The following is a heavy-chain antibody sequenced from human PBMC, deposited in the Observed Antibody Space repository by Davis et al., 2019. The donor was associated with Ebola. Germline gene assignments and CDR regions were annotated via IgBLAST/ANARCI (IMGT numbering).Heavy chain of an antibody. CDR2: IIPIFGTA. D-gene: IGHD3-22*01. CDR3: ARYGVVRASGYYGMDV. CDR1: GGTFSSYA. J-gene: IGHJ6*02. V-gene: IGHV1-69*06. Sequence: AASVKVSCKASGGTFSSYAISWVRQAPGQGLEWMGGIIPIFGTANYAQKFQGRVTITADKSTSTAYMELSSLRSEDTAVYYCARYGVVRASGYYGMDVWGQGTTVTVSS.